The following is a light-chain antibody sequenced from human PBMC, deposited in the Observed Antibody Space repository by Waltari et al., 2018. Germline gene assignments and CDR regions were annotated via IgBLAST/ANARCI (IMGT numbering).Light chain of an antibody. CDR3: QTADSSGSYVA. CDR2: KDT. J-gene: IGLJ2*01. CDR1: GLSSQY. Sequence: SFKLTQSPPVSVSPGQTARITCSGDGLSSQYPSWYQKRAGQAPTLVIFKDTERPSGIPERLSGSSSGTTVTLTISGVQAEDEADYYCQTADSSGSYVAFGGGTRLTVL. V-gene: IGLV3-25*03.